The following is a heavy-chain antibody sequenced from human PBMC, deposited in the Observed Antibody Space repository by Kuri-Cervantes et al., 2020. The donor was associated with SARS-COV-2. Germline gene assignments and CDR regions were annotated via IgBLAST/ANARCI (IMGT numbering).Heavy chain of an antibody. V-gene: IGHV1-69*13. CDR1: GGTFSSYA. J-gene: IGHJ3*02. Sequence: ASVKVSCKASGGTFSSYAISWVRQAPGQGLEWMGGIIPIFGTANYAQKFQGRVTITADESTSTAYMELSSLRSEDTAVYYCASDRSGYYYPIRAFDIWGQGTMVTVSS. CDR2: IIPIFGTA. D-gene: IGHD3-22*01. CDR3: ASDRSGYYYPIRAFDI.